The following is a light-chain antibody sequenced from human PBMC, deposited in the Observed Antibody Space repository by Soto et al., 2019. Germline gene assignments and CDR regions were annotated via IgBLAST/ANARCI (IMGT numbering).Light chain of an antibody. CDR1: QSVSIN. CDR3: QQYSNWPPIT. CDR2: DTS. Sequence: EIVMTQSPATLSVSPGERATLSCSASQSVSINLAWYQQKPGQAPRLLIYDTSTRATGIPARFSGSGSGTEFTLTISSLQSEDFAVYYCQQYSNWPPITFGQGTRLEIK. V-gene: IGKV3-15*01. J-gene: IGKJ5*01.